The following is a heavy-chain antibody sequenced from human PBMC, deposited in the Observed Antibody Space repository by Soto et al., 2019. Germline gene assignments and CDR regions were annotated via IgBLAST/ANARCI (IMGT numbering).Heavy chain of an antibody. J-gene: IGHJ5*02. CDR3: AREGAGSYWFDP. CDR2: IHNNGAT. D-gene: IGHD3-10*01. V-gene: IGHV4-31*03. Sequence: SETLSLTCTISGGSIVSGGYYWSWSRQHPTEALECIGYIHNNGATYYNASLPGRVNIFVDRSKTQCPLYVYLVNVADTGVYYCAREGAGSYWFDPSGPGVLATASS. CDR1: GGSIVSGGYY.